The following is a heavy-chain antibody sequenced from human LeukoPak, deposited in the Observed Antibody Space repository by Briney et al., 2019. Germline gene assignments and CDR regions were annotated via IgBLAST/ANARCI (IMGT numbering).Heavy chain of an antibody. CDR1: GFTFSSYS. CDR3: ARDGSTWFNWFDP. Sequence: PGGSLRLSCAGSGFTFSSYSMNWVRQAPGKGLEWVSSISSNSRYIYYADSVKGRFTISRDNAKNSLYLQMNSLRAEDTAVYYCARDGSTWFNWFDPWGQGTLVTASS. D-gene: IGHD6-13*01. CDR2: ISSNSRYI. J-gene: IGHJ5*02. V-gene: IGHV3-21*01.